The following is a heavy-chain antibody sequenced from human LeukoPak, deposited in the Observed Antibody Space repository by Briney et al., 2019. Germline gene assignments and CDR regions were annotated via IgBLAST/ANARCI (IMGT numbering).Heavy chain of an antibody. Sequence: PGGSLRLSCEASGFTFSDHYMSWIRQTPGKGLEWISYISSGGRARFTADSVNGRFTISRDNAKNSLSLQMDSLRAEDTGVYYCARDSSGSESYYRRLLDYWGQGTLVIVSS. CDR2: ISSGGRAR. J-gene: IGHJ4*02. CDR3: ARDSSGSESYYRRLLDY. CDR1: GFTFSDHY. D-gene: IGHD3-10*01. V-gene: IGHV3-11*01.